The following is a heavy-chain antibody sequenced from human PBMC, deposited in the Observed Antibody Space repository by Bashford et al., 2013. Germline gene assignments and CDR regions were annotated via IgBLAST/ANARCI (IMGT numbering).Heavy chain of an antibody. J-gene: IGHJ4*03. CDR2: IYTSGST. CDR1: GGSISSSRHY. CDR3: VRGPYGYFDS. D-gene: IGHD3-10*01. V-gene: IGHV4-61*02. Sequence: SETLSLTCSVSGGSISSSRHYWSWIRQPAGKGLEWIGRIYTSGSTNYNPSLKSRVTISLDTSENQFSLKLSSVTAADTAVYYCVRGPYGYFDSVGPRHPGHRLL.